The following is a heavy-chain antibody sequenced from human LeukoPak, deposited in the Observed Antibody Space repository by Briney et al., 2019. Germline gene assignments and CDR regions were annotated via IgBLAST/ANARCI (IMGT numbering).Heavy chain of an antibody. V-gene: IGHV1-2*02. CDR1: GYTFTGYY. J-gene: IGHJ4*02. CDR2: INPNSGGT. CDR3: AKGKYATTIYYFDY. D-gene: IGHD3-9*01. Sequence: ASVKVSCKASGYTFTGYYMHWVRQAPGPGLEWMGWINPNSGGTNYAQKFQGRVTMTRDTSISTAYMELSRLRSDDTAVYYCAKGKYATTIYYFDYWGQGTLVTVSS.